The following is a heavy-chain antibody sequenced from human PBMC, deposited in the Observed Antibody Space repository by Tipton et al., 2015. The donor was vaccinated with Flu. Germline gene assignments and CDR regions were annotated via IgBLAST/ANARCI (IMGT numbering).Heavy chain of an antibody. Sequence: TLSLTCTVSGGSISSYYWSWIRQPPGKGLEWIGYIYYSGSTNYNPSLKSRVTISVDTSKNQFSLKLSSVTAADTAVYYCARRTGGSSSQPYYYYMDVWGKGTTVTVSS. D-gene: IGHD6-13*01. V-gene: IGHV4-59*08. CDR1: GGSISSYY. J-gene: IGHJ6*03. CDR2: IYYSGST. CDR3: ARRTGGSSSQPYYYYMDV.